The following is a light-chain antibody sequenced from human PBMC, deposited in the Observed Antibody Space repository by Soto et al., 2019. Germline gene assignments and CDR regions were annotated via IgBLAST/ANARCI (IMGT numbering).Light chain of an antibody. V-gene: IGKV3-15*01. Sequence: EIVMTQSPSTLSVSPGERATLSCRASQSVNSNLAWYQQKPGQAPRLLIYGASTRATGIPARFSGSGSGTEFTLTIRRLEPEDFAVYYCQQYGTSPWTFGQGTKV. J-gene: IGKJ1*01. CDR1: QSVNSN. CDR3: QQYGTSPWT. CDR2: GAS.